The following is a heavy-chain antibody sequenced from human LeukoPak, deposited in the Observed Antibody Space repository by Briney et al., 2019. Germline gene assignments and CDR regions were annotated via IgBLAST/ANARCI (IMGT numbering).Heavy chain of an antibody. D-gene: IGHD5-18*01. CDR3: ARYSYAPG. V-gene: IGHV3-23*01. Sequence: PGGSLRLSCAASGFTFSSNFLSWVRQAPGKGLEWVSGLSGSGGSTDYADSVKGRFTVSRDNSKNTLFLQMNSLRAEDTAVYYCARYSYAPGWGQGTLVTVSS. J-gene: IGHJ4*02. CDR2: LSGSGGST. CDR1: GFTFSSNF.